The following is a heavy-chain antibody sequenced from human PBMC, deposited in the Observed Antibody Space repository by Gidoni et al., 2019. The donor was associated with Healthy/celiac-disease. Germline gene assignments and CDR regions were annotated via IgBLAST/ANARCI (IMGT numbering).Heavy chain of an antibody. V-gene: IGHV3-33*01. Sequence: GVVQPGRSLRLSCAASGFTFSSYGMHWVRQAPGTGLEWVAVIWYDGSNKYYADSVKGRFTISRDNSKNTLYLQRNSLRAEDTAVYYCAREGYSSSWYANAFDIWGQGTMVTVSS. CDR2: IWYDGSNK. CDR1: GFTFSSYG. CDR3: AREGYSSSWYANAFDI. D-gene: IGHD6-13*01. J-gene: IGHJ3*02.